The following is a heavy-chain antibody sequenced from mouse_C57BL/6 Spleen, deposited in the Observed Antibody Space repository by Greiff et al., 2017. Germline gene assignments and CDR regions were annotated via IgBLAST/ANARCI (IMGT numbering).Heavy chain of an antibody. CDR3: ARGGYFDV. CDR1: GYSITSGYY. CDR2: ISYDGSN. Sequence: EVKLQESGPGLVKPSQSLSLTCSVTGYSITSGYYWNWIRQFPGNKLEWMGYISYDGSNNYNPSLKNRISITRDTSKNQFFLKLNSVTTEDTATYYCARGGYFDVWGTGNTVTVSS. V-gene: IGHV3-6*01. J-gene: IGHJ1*03.